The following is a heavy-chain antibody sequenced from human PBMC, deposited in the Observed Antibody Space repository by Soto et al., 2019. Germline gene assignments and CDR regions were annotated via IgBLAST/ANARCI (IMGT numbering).Heavy chain of an antibody. D-gene: IGHD6-19*01. V-gene: IGHV1-24*01. J-gene: IGHJ4*02. CDR2: YDLEKGET. CDR1: GYSLTELS. CDR3: TTASQWLPPYS. Sequence: ASVKVSCKVSGYSLTELSIHWVRRXPGXXXEWMGGYDLEKGETIYAQKFRGRVTMTEDSPADTPYMQLRSLRSDDTAVYYCTTASQWLPPYSWGQGALVTVSS.